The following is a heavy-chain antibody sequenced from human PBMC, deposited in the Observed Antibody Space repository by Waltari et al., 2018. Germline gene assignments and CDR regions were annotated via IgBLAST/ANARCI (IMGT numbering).Heavy chain of an antibody. J-gene: IGHJ2*01. Sequence: QVQLQESGPGLVKPSETLSLTCTVSGGSISSYYWTWIRQPARKGREWIGRIYTSGSTNYNPSLKSRVTMSVDTSKNQFSLKLSAVTAADTAVYYCARGGSYYYWYFDLWGRGTLVTVSS. CDR1: GGSISSYY. CDR3: ARGGSYYYWYFDL. CDR2: IYTSGST. D-gene: IGHD1-26*01. V-gene: IGHV4-4*07.